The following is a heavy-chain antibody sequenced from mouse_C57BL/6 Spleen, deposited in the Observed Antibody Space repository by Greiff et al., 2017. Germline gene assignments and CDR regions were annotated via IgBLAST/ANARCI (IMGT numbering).Heavy chain of an antibody. Sequence: VQLQQPGAELVRPGTSVKLSCKASGYTFTSYWMHWVKQRPGQGLEWIGVIDPSDSYTNYNQKFKGKATLTVDTSSSTAYMQLSSLTSEDSAVYYCARGATVVAYWYFDVWGTGTTVTVSS. D-gene: IGHD1-1*01. J-gene: IGHJ1*03. CDR3: ARGATVVAYWYFDV. CDR2: IDPSDSYT. V-gene: IGHV1-59*01. CDR1: GYTFTSYW.